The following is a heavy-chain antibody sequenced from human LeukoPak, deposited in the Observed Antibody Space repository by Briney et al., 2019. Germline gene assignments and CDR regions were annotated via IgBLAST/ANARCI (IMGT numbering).Heavy chain of an antibody. D-gene: IGHD5-18*01. Sequence: SETLSLTCSVSGGSITHYYWSWIRQPPGKGLEWIGYIYYSGSTNYNPSLKSRVTISVDTSKIRFSLKLSSVTAADTAVYYCARTQRGYNYGYQYYYYGLDVWGQGTTVTVSS. V-gene: IGHV4-59*01. J-gene: IGHJ6*02. CDR1: GGSITHYY. CDR3: ARTQRGYNYGYQYYYYGLDV. CDR2: IYYSGST.